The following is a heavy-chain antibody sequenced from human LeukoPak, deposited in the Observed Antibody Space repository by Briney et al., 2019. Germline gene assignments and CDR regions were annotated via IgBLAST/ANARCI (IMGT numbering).Heavy chain of an antibody. CDR1: GDSVSSNSAA. CDR3: ARGGYNWNDIGWFDP. J-gene: IGHJ5*02. CDR2: TYYRSKWYN. Sequence: SQTLSLTCAVSGDSVSSNSAAWNWIRQSPSRGLEWLGRTYYRSKWYNDYAVSVKSRITINPDTSKNQFSLQLNSVTPEDTAVYYCARGGYNWNDIGWFDPWGQGTLVTVSS. D-gene: IGHD1-20*01. V-gene: IGHV6-1*01.